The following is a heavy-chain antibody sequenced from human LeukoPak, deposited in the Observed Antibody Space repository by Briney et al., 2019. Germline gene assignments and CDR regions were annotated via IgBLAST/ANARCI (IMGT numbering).Heavy chain of an antibody. CDR2: INHSGST. J-gene: IGHJ4*02. CDR3: ARRLRAPPHKANDY. CDR1: GGSNSSGDYY. Sequence: SETLSLTRTVSGGSNSSGDYYWSWIRQPPGKGLEWIGEINHSGSTNYNPSLKSRVTISVDTSKNQFSLKLSSVTAADTAVYYCARRLRAPPHKANDYWGQGTLVTVSS. V-gene: IGHV4-39*07.